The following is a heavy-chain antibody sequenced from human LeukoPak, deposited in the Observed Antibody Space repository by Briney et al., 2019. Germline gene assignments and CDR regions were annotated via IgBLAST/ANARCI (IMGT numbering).Heavy chain of an antibody. V-gene: IGHV3-23*01. CDR1: GFTFGTSS. D-gene: IGHD2-2*01. CDR2: ISGGGIST. J-gene: IGHJ4*02. CDR3: ARGEYCSSTSCYGAWDY. Sequence: GGSLRLSCAASGFTFGTSSVSWVRQAPGKGLEWVSSISGGGISTYYADSVKGRFTISRDNSKNTVYLQMSSLRAEDTAVYYCARGEYCSSTSCYGAWDYWGQGTLVTVSS.